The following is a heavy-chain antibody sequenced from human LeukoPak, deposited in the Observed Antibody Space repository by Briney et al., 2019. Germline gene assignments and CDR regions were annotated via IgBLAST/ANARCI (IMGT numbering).Heavy chain of an antibody. Sequence: GGSLRLSCAASGFTFSNYNMNWVRQAPGKGLEWVSSISFSGSYIYYADSLKGRFTISRDNAKNSLYLQMNSLRAEDTAVYYCAKASSSSWYFDYMDVWGKGTTVTVSS. CDR1: GFTFSNYN. CDR2: ISFSGSYI. J-gene: IGHJ6*03. V-gene: IGHV3-21*04. CDR3: AKASSSSWYFDYMDV. D-gene: IGHD6-13*01.